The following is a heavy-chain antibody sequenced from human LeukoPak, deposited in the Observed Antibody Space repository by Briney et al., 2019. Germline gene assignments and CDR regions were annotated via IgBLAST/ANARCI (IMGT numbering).Heavy chain of an antibody. Sequence: PSETLSLTCTVSGGSISSYYWSWIQQPPGKGLEWIGYIQNRGSTNYNPSLKSRVTLSVDTSKNQFSLKLTSVTAADTAVYYCARDRPGIAVAGDAFDIWGQGTMVTVSS. CDR1: GGSISSYY. D-gene: IGHD6-19*01. CDR2: IQNRGST. J-gene: IGHJ3*02. CDR3: ARDRPGIAVAGDAFDI. V-gene: IGHV4-59*01.